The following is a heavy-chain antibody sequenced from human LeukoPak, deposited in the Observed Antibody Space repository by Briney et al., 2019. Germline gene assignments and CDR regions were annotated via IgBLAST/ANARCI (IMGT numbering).Heavy chain of an antibody. CDR3: ARWSSDWENNYFDP. CDR2: IYYGGTT. Sequence: SETLSLTCTVSFGSISSDSHYWGWIRQPPGNRLEWIASIYYGGTTQYNPSLKSRATISIDTSNNRFSLRLTSATAADTAVYYCARWSSDWENNYFDPWGQGILVTVSS. D-gene: IGHD6-19*01. J-gene: IGHJ5*02. CDR1: FGSISSDSHY. V-gene: IGHV4-39*07.